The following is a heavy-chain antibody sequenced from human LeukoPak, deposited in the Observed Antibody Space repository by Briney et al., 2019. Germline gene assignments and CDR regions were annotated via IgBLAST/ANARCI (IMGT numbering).Heavy chain of an antibody. V-gene: IGHV3-53*01. Sequence: GGSLRLSCAASGITFSSYSMNWVRQAPGKGLEWVSITYSGGTTYYADSVRGRFTISRDDSKNTLYLQMNSLTAEDTAVYYCARERFGAYPEHWGQGTLVAVSP. CDR2: TYSGGTT. J-gene: IGHJ1*01. CDR3: ARERFGAYPEH. D-gene: IGHD3-16*01. CDR1: GITFSSYS.